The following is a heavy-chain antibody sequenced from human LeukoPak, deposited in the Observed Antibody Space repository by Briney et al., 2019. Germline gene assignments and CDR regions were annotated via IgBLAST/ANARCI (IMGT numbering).Heavy chain of an antibody. J-gene: IGHJ5*02. CDR2: IKQDGSEK. CDR1: GFTFSGYW. CDR3: ARTTRPGYSYGYDFSFWFDP. D-gene: IGHD5-18*01. Sequence: GGSLRLSCAASGFTFSGYWISWVRQAPGKGLEWVANIKQDGSEKYYVDSVKGRFTISRDNAKNSLYLQMNSLRAEDTAVYYCARTTRPGYSYGYDFSFWFDPWGQGTLVTVSS. V-gene: IGHV3-7*01.